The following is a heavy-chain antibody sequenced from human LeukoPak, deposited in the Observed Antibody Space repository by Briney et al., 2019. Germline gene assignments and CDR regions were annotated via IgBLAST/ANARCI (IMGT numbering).Heavy chain of an antibody. J-gene: IGHJ4*02. Sequence: GGSLRLSCVASGFTFSNYNMNWVRQAPGKGLEWVSSISGSGTYIYYADSLKGRFTISRDNAKNSLYLQMNSLRAEDTAVYYCAKDGFQYFDSRGYYYAPLDYWGQGTLVTVSS. CDR3: AKDGFQYFDSRGYYYAPLDY. CDR2: ISGSGTYI. D-gene: IGHD3-22*01. V-gene: IGHV3-21*01. CDR1: GFTFSNYN.